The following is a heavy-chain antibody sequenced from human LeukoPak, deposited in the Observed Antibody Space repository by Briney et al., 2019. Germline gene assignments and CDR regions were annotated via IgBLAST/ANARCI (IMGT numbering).Heavy chain of an antibody. V-gene: IGHV3-30*04. CDR1: GFTFSSYA. D-gene: IGHD6-19*01. J-gene: IGHJ6*03. Sequence: PGRSLRLSCAASGFTFSSYAMHWVRQAPGKGLEWVAVISYDGSNKYYADSVKGRFTISRDNSKNTLYLQMNSLRAEDTAVYYCARAAGTVAYYYMDVWGKGTTVTVSS. CDR2: ISYDGSNK. CDR3: ARAAGTVAYYYMDV.